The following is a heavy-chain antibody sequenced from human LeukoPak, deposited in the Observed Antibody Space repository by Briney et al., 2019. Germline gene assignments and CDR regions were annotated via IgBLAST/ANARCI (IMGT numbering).Heavy chain of an antibody. J-gene: IGHJ4*02. Sequence: ASVKVSCKASGYTFTGDYIHWVRQAPVQGLEWMGRINPNSGGTNYAQKFQGRVTMTRDTSISTAYMELSRLRSDGTAVYYCARGTRSSGYDFDYWGQGALVTVSS. D-gene: IGHD3-22*01. CDR3: ARGTRSSGYDFDY. CDR2: INPNSGGT. V-gene: IGHV1-2*06. CDR1: GYTFTGDY.